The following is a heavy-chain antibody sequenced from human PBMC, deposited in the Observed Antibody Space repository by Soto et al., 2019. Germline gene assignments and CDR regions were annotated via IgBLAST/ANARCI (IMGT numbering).Heavy chain of an antibody. J-gene: IGHJ5*02. CDR3: ARESYYDSSDYLALFDP. V-gene: IGHV4-4*07. D-gene: IGHD3-22*01. Sequence: SETLSLTCTVSGGSISSYYWSWIRQPAGKGLEWIGRIYTSGSTNYNPSLKSRVTMSVDTSKNQFSLKLSSVTAADTAVYYCARESYYDSSDYLALFDPWGQGTLVTVSS. CDR1: GGSISSYY. CDR2: IYTSGST.